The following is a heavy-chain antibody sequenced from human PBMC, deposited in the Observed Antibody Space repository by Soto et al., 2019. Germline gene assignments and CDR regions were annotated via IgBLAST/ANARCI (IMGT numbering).Heavy chain of an antibody. D-gene: IGHD5-12*01. V-gene: IGHV3-73*01. CDR3: TRQGGRDGYNYYFDY. CDR1: GFTFSGSA. J-gene: IGHJ4*02. CDR2: IRSKANSYAT. Sequence: GGSLRLSCAASGFTFSGSAMHWVRQASGKGLEWVGRIRSKANSYATAYAASVKGRFTISRDDSKNTAYLQMNSLKTEDTAVYYCTRQGGRDGYNYYFDYWGQGTLGTGSS.